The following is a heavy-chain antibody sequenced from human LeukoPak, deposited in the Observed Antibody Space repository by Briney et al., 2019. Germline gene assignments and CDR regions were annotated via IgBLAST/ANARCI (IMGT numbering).Heavy chain of an antibody. Sequence: GGSLRLSCAASGFTFSSYSMNWVRQAPGKGLEWVSYISSTSSAIYYADSAKGRFTISRDNAKNSLYLQMNSLRDEDTAVYYCASHYDTSGYHYFDFRGQGTLVTVSS. CDR1: GFTFSSYS. J-gene: IGHJ4*02. V-gene: IGHV3-48*02. CDR2: ISSTSSAI. CDR3: ASHYDTSGYHYFDF. D-gene: IGHD3-22*01.